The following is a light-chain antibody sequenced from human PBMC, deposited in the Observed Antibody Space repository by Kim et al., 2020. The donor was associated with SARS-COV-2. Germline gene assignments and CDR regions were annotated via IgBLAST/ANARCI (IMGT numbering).Light chain of an antibody. CDR3: QQYGSSSYS. J-gene: IGKJ2*03. V-gene: IGKV3-20*01. CDR1: QSVSSSY. Sequence: LSPGERATLYCRASQSVSSSYLAWYQQKPGQAPRLLIYGASSRATGIPDRFSGSGSGTDFTLTISRLEPEDFAVYYGQQYGSSSYSFGQGTKLEI. CDR2: GAS.